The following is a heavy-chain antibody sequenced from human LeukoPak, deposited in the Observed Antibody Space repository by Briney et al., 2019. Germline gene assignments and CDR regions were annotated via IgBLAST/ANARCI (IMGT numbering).Heavy chain of an antibody. CDR1: GVSFSSYY. D-gene: IGHD5-12*01. V-gene: IGHV4-59*01. CDR2: IYYSGST. Sequence: SETLSLTCTVSGVSFSSYYLSWVRQPPGKGLEWIGYIYYSGSTNYNPSLKSRVTISVDTSKNQFSLKLSSVTAADTVVYYCASSSLGYYFDYWGQGTLVTVSS. CDR3: ASSSLGYYFDY. J-gene: IGHJ4*02.